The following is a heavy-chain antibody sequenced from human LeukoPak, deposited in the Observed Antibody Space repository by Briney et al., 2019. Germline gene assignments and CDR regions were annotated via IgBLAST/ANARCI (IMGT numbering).Heavy chain of an antibody. CDR2: IRYDGSNK. J-gene: IGHJ4*02. V-gene: IGHV3-30*02. Sequence: GGSLRLSCAASGFTFSGSAMHWVRQAPGKGLEWVAFIRYDGSNKYYADSVKGRFTISRDNSKNTLYLQMNSLRAEDTAVYYCAKDLRPVVVPAAIGYWGQGTLVTVSS. D-gene: IGHD2-2*02. CDR1: GFTFSGSA. CDR3: AKDLRPVVVPAAIGY.